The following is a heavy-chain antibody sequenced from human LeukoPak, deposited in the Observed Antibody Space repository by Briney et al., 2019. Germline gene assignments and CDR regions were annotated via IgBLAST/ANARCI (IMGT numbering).Heavy chain of an antibody. CDR1: GGSISSHY. Sequence: SETLSLTCTVSGGSISSHYWSWIRQPPGKGLEWIGYIYYSGSTNYNPSLKSRVTISVDTSKNQFSLKLSSVTAADTAVYYCARYKPGYSSSFDYWGQGTLVTVSS. CDR2: IYYSGST. J-gene: IGHJ4*02. D-gene: IGHD6-13*01. CDR3: ARYKPGYSSSFDY. V-gene: IGHV4-59*11.